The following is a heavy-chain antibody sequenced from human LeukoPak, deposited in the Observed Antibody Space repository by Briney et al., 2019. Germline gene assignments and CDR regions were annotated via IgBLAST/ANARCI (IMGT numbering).Heavy chain of an antibody. D-gene: IGHD4-23*01. CDR2: INPNSGGT. CDR1: GYAFTGYY. V-gene: IGHV1-2*02. J-gene: IGHJ3*02. CDR3: ARGTTVARDGPLANAFDI. Sequence: ASVKVSCKASGYAFTGYYMHWVRQAPGQGLEWMGWINPNSGGTNYAQKFQGRVTMTRDTSISTAYMELSRLRSEDTAVYYCARGTTVARDGPLANAFDIWGQGTMVTVSS.